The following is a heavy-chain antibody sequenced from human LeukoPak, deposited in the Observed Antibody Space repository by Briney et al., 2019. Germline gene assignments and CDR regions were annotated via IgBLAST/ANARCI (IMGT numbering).Heavy chain of an antibody. CDR2: ISSSGSTI. CDR1: GFTFSSYE. J-gene: IGHJ4*02. D-gene: IGHD4-23*01. V-gene: IGHV3-48*03. Sequence: SLRLSCAASGFTFSSYEMNWVRQAPGKGLEWVSYISSSGSTIYYADSVKGRFTISRDNAKNSLYLQMNSLRAEDTAVYYCARDTRTVVTPDYFDYWGQGTLVTVSS. CDR3: ARDTRTVVTPDYFDY.